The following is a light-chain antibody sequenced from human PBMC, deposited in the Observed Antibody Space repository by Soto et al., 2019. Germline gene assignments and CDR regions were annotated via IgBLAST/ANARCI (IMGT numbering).Light chain of an antibody. CDR2: LNSDGSH. V-gene: IGLV4-69*01. CDR1: SGHSSYA. J-gene: IGLJ2*01. CDR3: QTWVTGIQV. Sequence: QLVLTQSPSASASLGASVKLTCTLSSGHSSYAIAWHQQQPEKGPRYLMKLNSDGSHNKGDGIPDRFSGSSSGAECYLTISSLQSEDEADYYCQTWVTGIQVFGGGTKVTVL.